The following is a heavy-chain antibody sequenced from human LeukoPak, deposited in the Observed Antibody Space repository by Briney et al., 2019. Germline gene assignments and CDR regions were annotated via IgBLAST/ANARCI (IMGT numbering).Heavy chain of an antibody. CDR1: GYSISSGYY. V-gene: IGHV4-38-2*01. J-gene: IGHJ5*02. D-gene: IGHD6-19*01. CDR2: IYHSGST. Sequence: SETLSLTCAVSGYSISSGYYWGWIRQPPGKGLEWIGSIYHSGSTYYNPSLKSRVTISVDTSKNQFSLKLSSVTAADTAVYYCARPPEGCWSDPWGQGTLVTVSS. CDR3: ARPPEGCWSDP.